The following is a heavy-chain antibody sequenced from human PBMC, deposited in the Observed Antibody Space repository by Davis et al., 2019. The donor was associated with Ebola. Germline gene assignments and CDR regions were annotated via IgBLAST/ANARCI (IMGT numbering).Heavy chain of an antibody. Sequence: AASVKVSCKASGGTFSRYVISWVRQAPGQGLEWMGGIIPIFGTANYAQKFQGRVTITADESTSTAYMELSSLRSEDTAVYYCAREDRSGYYGTEYFQHWGQGTLVTVSS. J-gene: IGHJ1*01. V-gene: IGHV1-69*13. D-gene: IGHD3-22*01. CDR1: GGTFSRYV. CDR2: IIPIFGTA. CDR3: AREDRSGYYGTEYFQH.